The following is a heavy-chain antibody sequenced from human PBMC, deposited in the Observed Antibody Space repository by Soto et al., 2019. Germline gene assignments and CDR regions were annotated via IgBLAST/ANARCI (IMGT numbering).Heavy chain of an antibody. CDR3: ARVTDYYESSGYSDY. CDR1: GFTFSSYW. CDR2: IKQDGSEK. J-gene: IGHJ4*02. D-gene: IGHD3-22*01. Sequence: GGSLRLSCAASGFTFSSYWMSWVRQAPGKGLEWVANIKQDGSEKYYVDSVKGRFTISRDNAKNSLNLQMNSLRAEDTAVYYCARVTDYYESSGYSDYWGQGTLVTVSS. V-gene: IGHV3-7*01.